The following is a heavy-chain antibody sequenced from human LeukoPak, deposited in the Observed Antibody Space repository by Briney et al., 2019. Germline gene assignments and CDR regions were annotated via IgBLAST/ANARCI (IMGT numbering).Heavy chain of an antibody. CDR1: GYTLTELS. CDR3: ARDNSVEDTAWWFDP. Sequence: ASVKVSCKVSGYTLTELSMHWVRQAPGQGLEWMGIINPSGGSTSYAQKFQGRVTMTRDMSTSTDCMELSSLRSEDTAVYYCARDNSVEDTAWWFDPWGQGTLVTVSS. CDR2: INPSGGST. V-gene: IGHV1-46*01. J-gene: IGHJ5*02. D-gene: IGHD4-23*01.